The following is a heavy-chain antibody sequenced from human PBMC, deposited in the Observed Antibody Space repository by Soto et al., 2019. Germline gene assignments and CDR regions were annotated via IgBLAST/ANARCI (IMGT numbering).Heavy chain of an antibody. CDR1: GYNFTSYN. V-gene: IGHV1-46*03. Sequence: QVQLVQSGAEVKKPGASVKVSCKASGYNFTSYNMHWVRQAPGQGLEWMGIINPGGGSTRYAEKFQDRVTMTRDTSTITVYMVLSSLRSEDTAVYYCARASQWFGETFDFWGQGALVTVSS. CDR2: INPGGGST. D-gene: IGHD3-10*01. CDR3: ARASQWFGETFDF. J-gene: IGHJ4*02.